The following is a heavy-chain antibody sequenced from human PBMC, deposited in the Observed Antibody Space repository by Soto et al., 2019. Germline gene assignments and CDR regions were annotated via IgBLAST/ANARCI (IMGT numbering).Heavy chain of an antibody. V-gene: IGHV3-21*01. CDR3: ARDRNYYGSGSYSRKFDP. CDR1: GFTFSSYS. D-gene: IGHD3-10*01. CDR2: ISSSSSYI. J-gene: IGHJ5*02. Sequence: GGSLRLSCAASGFTFSSYSMNWVRQAPGKGLEWVSSISSSSSYIYYADSVKGRFTISRDNAKNSLYLQMNSLRAEDTAVYYCARDRNYYGSGSYSRKFDPWGQGTLVTVSS.